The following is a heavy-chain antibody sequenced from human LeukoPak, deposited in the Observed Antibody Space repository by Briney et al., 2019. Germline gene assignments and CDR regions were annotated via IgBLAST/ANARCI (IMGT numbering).Heavy chain of an antibody. CDR3: ARDPTGITFGGVIVRRYYFDY. J-gene: IGHJ4*02. V-gene: IGHV4-34*01. CDR1: GGSFSGYY. D-gene: IGHD3-16*02. Sequence: PSETLSLTCAVYGGSFSGYYWSWIRQPPGKGLEWIGEINHSGSTNYNPSLKSRVTISVDTSKNQFSLKLSPVTAADTAVYYCARDPTGITFGGVIVRRYYFDYWGQGTLVTVSS. CDR2: INHSGST.